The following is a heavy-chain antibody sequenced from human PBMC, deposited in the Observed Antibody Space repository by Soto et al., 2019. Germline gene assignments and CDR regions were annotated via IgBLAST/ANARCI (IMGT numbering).Heavy chain of an antibody. CDR1: GGTFRNHV. CDR3: ARDLEFRDGNISHLDY. D-gene: IGHD3-10*01. CDR2: IIPIIGTP. V-gene: IGHV1-69*13. J-gene: IGHJ4*02. Sequence: ASVKVSCKASGGTFRNHVFNWVRQAPGQGLEWMGGIIPIIGTPNYAQKFQGRVTITADASTNTVYLDVSSLRSQDTAVYYCARDLEFRDGNISHLDYWGQGTLVTISS.